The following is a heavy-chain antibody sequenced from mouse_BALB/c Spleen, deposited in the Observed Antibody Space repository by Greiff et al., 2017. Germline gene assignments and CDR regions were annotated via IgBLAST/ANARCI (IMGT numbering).Heavy chain of an antibody. CDR3: ARGITFAY. J-gene: IGHJ3*01. CDR2: VNPYNGGT. Sequence: VQLQQSGPELVKPGASVKMSCKASGYTFTDYYMDWVKQSHGESFEWIGRVNPYNGGTSYNQKFKGKATLTVDKSSSTAYMELNSLTSEDSAVYYCARGITFAYWGQGTLVTVSA. V-gene: IGHV1-19*01. CDR1: GYTFTDYY. D-gene: IGHD2-4*01.